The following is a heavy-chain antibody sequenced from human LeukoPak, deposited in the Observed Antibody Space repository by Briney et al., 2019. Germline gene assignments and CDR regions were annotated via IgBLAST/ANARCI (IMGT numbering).Heavy chain of an antibody. CDR1: GGSFSGYY. CDR3: ARGWLTGTTTFDY. V-gene: IGHV4-34*01. D-gene: IGHD1-20*01. CDR2: INHSGST. Sequence: SETLSLTCAVYGGSFSGYYWSWIRQPPGKGLEWIGEINHSGSTNYNPSLKSRVTISVDTSKNQFSLKLSSVTAANTAVYHCARGWLTGTTTFDYWGQGTLVTVSS. J-gene: IGHJ4*02.